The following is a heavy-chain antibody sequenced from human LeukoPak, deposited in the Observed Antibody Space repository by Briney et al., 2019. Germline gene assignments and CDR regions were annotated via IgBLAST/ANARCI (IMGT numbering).Heavy chain of an antibody. CDR2: TFYRSKWYN. Sequence: SQTLSLTSAISGDSVSRHDLTWDWVRQSPSRGLEWLGRTFYRSKWYNDYAVSVKSRITASPDTSKNQFSLHLDSVTPEDAAVYYCVRSYDWVFDYWGQGTRVTVSS. J-gene: IGHJ4*02. V-gene: IGHV6-1*01. CDR1: GDSVSRHDLT. CDR3: VRSYDWVFDY. D-gene: IGHD1-1*01.